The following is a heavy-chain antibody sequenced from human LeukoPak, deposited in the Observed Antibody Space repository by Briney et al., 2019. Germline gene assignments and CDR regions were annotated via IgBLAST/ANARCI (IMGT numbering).Heavy chain of an antibody. CDR3: ARDLYSSSSDVYYYGMDV. CDR1: GFTFSSYE. CDR2: ISSSSSYI. J-gene: IGHJ6*02. D-gene: IGHD6-6*01. V-gene: IGHV3-21*01. Sequence: PGGSLRLSCATSGFTFSSYEMNWVRQAPGKGLEWVSSISSSSSYIYYADSVKGRFTISRDNAKNSLYLQMNSLRAEDTAVYYCARDLYSSSSDVYYYGMDVWGQGTTVTVSS.